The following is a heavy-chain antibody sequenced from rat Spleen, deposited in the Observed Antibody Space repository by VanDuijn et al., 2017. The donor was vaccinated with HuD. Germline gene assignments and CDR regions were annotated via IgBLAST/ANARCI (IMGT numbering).Heavy chain of an antibody. V-gene: IGHV2-47*01. CDR1: GLSLTSNS. CDR2: IWSNGGT. D-gene: IGHD5-1*01. J-gene: IGHJ4*01. CDR3: ARAPGNGYVMDA. Sequence: QVQLKESGPGLVQPSQTLSLTCTVSGLSLTSNSVSWIRQPPGKGLEWMGVIWSNGGTDYNSALKSRLSISRDTSKNHIFLKMNSLQSEDTATYHCARAPGNGYVMDAWGQGASVTVSS.